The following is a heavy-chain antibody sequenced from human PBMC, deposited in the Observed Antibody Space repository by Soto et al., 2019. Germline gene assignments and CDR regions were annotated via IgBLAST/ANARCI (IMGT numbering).Heavy chain of an antibody. CDR1: GGSFSGYY. Sequence: ETLSLTCAVYGGSFSGYYWSWIRQPPGKGLEWIGEINHSGSTNYNPSLKSRVTISVDTSKNQFSLKLSSVTAADTAVYYCARARVLRLLYYWGQGTLVTVSS. CDR3: ARARVLRLLYY. D-gene: IGHD5-12*01. V-gene: IGHV4-34*01. CDR2: INHSGST. J-gene: IGHJ4*02.